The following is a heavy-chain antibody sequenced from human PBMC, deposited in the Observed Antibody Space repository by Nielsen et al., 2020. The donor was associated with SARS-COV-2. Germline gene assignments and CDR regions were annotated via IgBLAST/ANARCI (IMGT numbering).Heavy chain of an antibody. CDR1: GGTFSNYA. CDR3: ATVLVADNYYGMDV. Sequence: SVKVPCKASGGTFSNYAISWVRQASGQGLEWMGGIIPIFGTVNYAQEFQGRVTITADESTSTAYMEMTSLRSEDTALYYCATVLVADNYYGMDVWGQGTTVTVS. V-gene: IGHV1-69*13. D-gene: IGHD2-21*02. CDR2: IIPIFGTV. J-gene: IGHJ6*02.